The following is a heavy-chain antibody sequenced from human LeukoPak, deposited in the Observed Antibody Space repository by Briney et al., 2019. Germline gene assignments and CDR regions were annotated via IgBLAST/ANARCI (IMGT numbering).Heavy chain of an antibody. V-gene: IGHV1-69*04. D-gene: IGHD1-26*01. CDR2: IIPILGIA. J-gene: IGHJ1*01. CDR3: ARDSPGVGASSAEYFQH. CDR1: GGTFSSYA. Sequence: SVKVSCKASGGTFSSYAISWVRQAPGQGLEWMGRIIPILGIANYAQKFQGRVTITADKSTSTAYMELSSLRSGDTAVYYCARDSPGVGASSAEYFQHWGQGTLVTVSS.